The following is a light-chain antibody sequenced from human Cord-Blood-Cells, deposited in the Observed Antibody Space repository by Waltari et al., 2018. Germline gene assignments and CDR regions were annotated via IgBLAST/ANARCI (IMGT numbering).Light chain of an antibody. CDR3: QSYDSSLSGSSV. V-gene: IGLV1-40*01. CDR2: GNS. CDR1: SSNIGAGYD. Sequence: QSVLTQPPSVSGAPGQRVTISCTGSSSNIGAGYDVHWYQQLPGTAPKLLIYGNSNRTSGVPDRFSGSKSGTSASLAITGLQAEDEADYYCQSYDSSLSGSSVFGTGTKVTVL. J-gene: IGLJ1*01.